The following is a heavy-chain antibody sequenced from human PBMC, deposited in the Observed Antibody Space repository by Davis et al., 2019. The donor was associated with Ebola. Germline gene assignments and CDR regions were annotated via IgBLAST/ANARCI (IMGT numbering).Heavy chain of an antibody. Sequence: MPSETLSLTCTVSGGSISSSSYYWGWIRQPPGKGLEWIGDISHSGHTYYNPSLRSRLTISVDTSKNHFSLKLSSVTAADTAVYYCARLQRDYYDSGGYYLTAYFFDSWGQGTLVTVSS. V-gene: IGHV4-39*07. D-gene: IGHD3-22*01. CDR3: ARLQRDYYDSGGYYLTAYFFDS. CDR1: GGSISSSSYY. CDR2: ISHSGHT. J-gene: IGHJ4*02.